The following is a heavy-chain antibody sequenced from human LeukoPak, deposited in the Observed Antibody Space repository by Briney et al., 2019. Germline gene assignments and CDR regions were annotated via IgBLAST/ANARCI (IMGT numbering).Heavy chain of an antibody. CDR1: GYTFTSYG. D-gene: IGHD5-12*01. Sequence: ASVKVSCKASGYTFTSYGISWVRRAPGQGLEWMGWISAYNGNTNYAQKLQGRVTMTTDTSTSTAYMELRSLRSDDTAVYYCARSLYSGYDGLFDYWGQGTLVTVSS. CDR2: ISAYNGNT. V-gene: IGHV1-18*01. J-gene: IGHJ4*02. CDR3: ARSLYSGYDGLFDY.